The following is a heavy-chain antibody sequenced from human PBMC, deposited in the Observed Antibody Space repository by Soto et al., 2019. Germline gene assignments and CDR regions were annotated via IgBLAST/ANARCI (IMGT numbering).Heavy chain of an antibody. Sequence: ASVKVSCKASGYTFTAFHIHWVRQAPGQGLEWMGWINPNSGGTSFTQKFQGRATMTSDTSISTAYMELRRLRSDDTAIYYCAREREYYFDTTGYNWANWFDPWGQGTLVTVSS. D-gene: IGHD3-22*01. CDR3: AREREYYFDTTGYNWANWFDP. J-gene: IGHJ5*02. V-gene: IGHV1-2*02. CDR1: GYTFTAFH. CDR2: INPNSGGT.